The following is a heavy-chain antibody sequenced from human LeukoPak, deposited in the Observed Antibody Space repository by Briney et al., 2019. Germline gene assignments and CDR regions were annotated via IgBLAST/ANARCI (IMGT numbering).Heavy chain of an antibody. J-gene: IGHJ4*02. CDR1: ADSISSRY. D-gene: IGHD3-22*01. V-gene: IGHV4-59*11. CDR2: IHYSGTT. Sequence: PSETLSLTCTVSADSISSRYCSWIRQPPGKGLEWIGYIHYSGTTNYNPSLKSRVTLSVDTSKKQFSLKLKSVTAADTAVYYCANLHYVSSGSNFDYWGQGTLVTVSS. CDR3: ANLHYVSSGSNFDY.